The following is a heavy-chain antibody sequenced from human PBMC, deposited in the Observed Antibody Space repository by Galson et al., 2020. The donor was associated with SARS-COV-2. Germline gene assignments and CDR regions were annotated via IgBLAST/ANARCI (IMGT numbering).Heavy chain of an antibody. V-gene: IGHV4-30-2*01. D-gene: IGHD3-10*01. CDR3: ARGYYGSGSRTFDY. CDR1: GGSISSGGYS. Sequence: ASETLSLTCAVSGGSISSGGYSWSWIRQPPGKGLEWLGYIYHSGSTYYNPSLKSRVTISVDRSKNQFSLKLSSVTAADTAVYYCARGYYGSGSRTFDYWGQGTLVTVSS. CDR2: IYHSGST. J-gene: IGHJ4*02.